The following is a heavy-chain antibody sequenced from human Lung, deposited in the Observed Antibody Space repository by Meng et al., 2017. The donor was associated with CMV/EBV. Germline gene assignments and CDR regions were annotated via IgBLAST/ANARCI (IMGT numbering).Heavy chain of an antibody. CDR2: IYSGGSDT. D-gene: IGHD2-2*01. CDR3: AKVYTSTNWGYYYGMDV. J-gene: IGHJ6*02. Sequence: GGSLRLSCAASGFTFNNYAMNWVRQAPGRGLEWVSLIYSGGSDTYYVDSVKGRFTISRDDSKNTLYLQMHSLAADDTAIYYCAKVYTSTNWGYYYGMDVWGQGTTVTVSS. CDR1: GFTFNNYA. V-gene: IGHV3-23*03.